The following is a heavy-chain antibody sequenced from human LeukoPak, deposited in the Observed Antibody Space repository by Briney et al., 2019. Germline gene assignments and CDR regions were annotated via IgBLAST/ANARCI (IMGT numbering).Heavy chain of an antibody. CDR3: ARDFHRRLYDSSGYYLY. CDR2: INSDSNYI. V-gene: IGHV3-21*01. CDR1: GFTFSSFS. Sequence: GGSLRLSCAASGFTFSSFSMNWVRQAPGKGLEWVSSINSDSNYIYYADSVKGRFTISRDNAKNSLYLQMNSLRAEDTAVYYCARDFHRRLYDSSGYYLYWGQGTLVTVSS. J-gene: IGHJ4*02. D-gene: IGHD3-22*01.